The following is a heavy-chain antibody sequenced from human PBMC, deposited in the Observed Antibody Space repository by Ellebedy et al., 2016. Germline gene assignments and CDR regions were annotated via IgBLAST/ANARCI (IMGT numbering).Heavy chain of an antibody. V-gene: IGHV3-23*01. J-gene: IGHJ4*02. CDR3: Y. Sequence: GESLKISCEASGFTFSSHAMSWVRQAPGKGPEWVSAVVGSGERTFYADSVKGRFTISRDNSKNRLYLQMSSLKVEDTATYYGYWGQGTLVTVSS. CDR1: GFTFSSHA. CDR2: VVGSGERT.